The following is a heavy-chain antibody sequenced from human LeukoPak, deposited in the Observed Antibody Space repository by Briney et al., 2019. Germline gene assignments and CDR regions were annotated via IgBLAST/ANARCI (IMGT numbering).Heavy chain of an antibody. J-gene: IGHJ4*02. CDR2: IIPIFGTA. CDR1: GGTFSSYA. Sequence: SVKVSCKASGGTFSSYAISWVRQAPGQGLEWMGRIIPIFGTANYAQKFQGRVTITTDESTSTAYMELSSLRSEDTAVYYCARESVPPYCGGHCCLDYWGQGTLVTVSS. D-gene: IGHD2-21*02. CDR3: ARESVPPYCGGHCCLDY. V-gene: IGHV1-69*05.